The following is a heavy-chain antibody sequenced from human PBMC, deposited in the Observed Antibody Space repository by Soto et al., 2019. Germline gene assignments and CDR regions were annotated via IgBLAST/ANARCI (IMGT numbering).Heavy chain of an antibody. D-gene: IGHD3-16*01. Sequence: GGSLRLSCAASGFTFSNYGMSWVRQAPGKGLEWISSISGNGGSAFYADSVKGRFSSSRDKSKNTLYLQMDSLRFEDTAVYYCAKDRDYVWGSYGTWGQGTLVTVSS. CDR3: AKDRDYVWGSYGT. CDR1: GFTFSNYG. CDR2: ISGNGGSA. J-gene: IGHJ5*02. V-gene: IGHV3-23*01.